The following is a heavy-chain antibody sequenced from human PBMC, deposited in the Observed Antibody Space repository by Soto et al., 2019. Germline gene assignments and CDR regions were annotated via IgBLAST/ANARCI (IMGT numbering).Heavy chain of an antibody. J-gene: IGHJ6*02. V-gene: IGHV4-34*01. CDR2: INHSGST. D-gene: IGHD2-2*01. Sequence: QVQLQQWGAGLLKPSETLSLTCAVYGGSFSGYNWSWIRQPPGKGLEWIGEINHSGSTNYNPSLKSRVTISVETSKNQFPLRLSSVTAADTAVYYCARGRRYCSSTSCYASYGMDVLGQGTTVTDSS. CDR3: ARGRRYCSSTSCYASYGMDV. CDR1: GGSFSGYN.